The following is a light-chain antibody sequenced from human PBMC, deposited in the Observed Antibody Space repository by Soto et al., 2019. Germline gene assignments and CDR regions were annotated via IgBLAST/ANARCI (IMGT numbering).Light chain of an antibody. Sequence: DIQLTQSPSFLSASVGDRVTITCRASQGISSYLAWYQQKPGKAPKLLIYAASTLQSGVPSRFSGSGSGTEFTLTISSLQPEDFATYYCQQLNSYTWTFGQGTKVDSK. J-gene: IGKJ1*01. CDR3: QQLNSYTWT. CDR2: AAS. V-gene: IGKV1-9*01. CDR1: QGISSY.